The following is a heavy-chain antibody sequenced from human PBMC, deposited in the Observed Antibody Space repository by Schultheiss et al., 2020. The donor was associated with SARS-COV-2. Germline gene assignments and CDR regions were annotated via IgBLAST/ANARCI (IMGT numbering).Heavy chain of an antibody. CDR2: IYTSGST. Sequence: SETLSLTCTVSGGSISSYYWSWIRQPAGKGLEWIGRIYTSGSTYYNPSLKSRVTISVDTSKNQFSLKLSSVTAADTAVYYCARDPTWIQLWYYSTVSYFDYWGQGTLVTVSS. CDR1: GGSISSYY. D-gene: IGHD5-18*01. V-gene: IGHV4-4*07. CDR3: ARDPTWIQLWYYSTVSYFDY. J-gene: IGHJ4*02.